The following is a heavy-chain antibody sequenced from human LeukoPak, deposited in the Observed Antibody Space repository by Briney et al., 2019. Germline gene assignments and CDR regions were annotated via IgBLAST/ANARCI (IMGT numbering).Heavy chain of an antibody. CDR3: ARGGYYGSGNDFRFDP. V-gene: IGHV4-59*01. Sequence: SETLSLTCTVSGGSISSYYWSWIRQPPGKGLEWIGYIYYGGSTNYNPSLKSRVTISVDTSKNQFSLKLTSVTAADTAVYFCARGGYYGSGNDFRFDPWGQGTLVTVSS. D-gene: IGHD3-10*01. CDR1: GGSISSYY. CDR2: IYYGGST. J-gene: IGHJ5*02.